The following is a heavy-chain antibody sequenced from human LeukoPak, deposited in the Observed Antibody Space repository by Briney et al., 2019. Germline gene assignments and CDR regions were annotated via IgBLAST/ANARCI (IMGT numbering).Heavy chain of an antibody. V-gene: IGHV3-23*01. CDR1: GFTFSSYT. Sequence: GGSLRLSCAASGFTFSSYTMNWVPQALGQGLEWVSTISDPHSGSETHYADSVKGRFTISRDNSKNTLYLQMNRLRVEDTAVYYCARDRGSGHDPGYFDCWGQGTLVPVSS. D-gene: IGHD5-12*01. CDR3: ARDRGSGHDPGYFDC. J-gene: IGHJ4*02. CDR2: ISDPHSGSET.